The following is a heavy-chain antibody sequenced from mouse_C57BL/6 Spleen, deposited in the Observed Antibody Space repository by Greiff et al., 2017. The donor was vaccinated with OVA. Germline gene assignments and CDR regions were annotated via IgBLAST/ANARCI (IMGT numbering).Heavy chain of an antibody. CDR2: ISSGGDYI. Sequence: EVKLMESGEGLVKPGGSLKLSCAASGFTFSSYAMSWVRQTPEKRLEWVAYISSGGDYIYYADTVKGRFTISRDNARNTLYLQMSSLKSEDTAMYYCTRDRGIYDGYSLFDYWDQGTTLTVSS. J-gene: IGHJ2*01. D-gene: IGHD2-3*01. V-gene: IGHV5-9-1*02. CDR1: GFTFSSYA. CDR3: TRDRGIYDGYSLFDY.